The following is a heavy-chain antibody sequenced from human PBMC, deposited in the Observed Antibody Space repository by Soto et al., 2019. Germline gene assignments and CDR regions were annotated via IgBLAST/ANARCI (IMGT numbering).Heavy chain of an antibody. V-gene: IGHV2-5*02. J-gene: IGHJ6*02. Sequence: QITLKESGPTLVKPTQSLTLTCTFSAFSLSTGGVGVGWSRQPPGKALERLALIYWDDDKRYSPSLRSRLTINKDTSKNQVVLTMTNMDPVDTATYYCIQSRCGGDCLQSYASYYYYGMDVWGQGTTVTVSS. CDR1: AFSLSTGGVG. CDR2: IYWDDDK. CDR3: IQSRCGGDCLQSYASYYYYGMDV. D-gene: IGHD2-21*02.